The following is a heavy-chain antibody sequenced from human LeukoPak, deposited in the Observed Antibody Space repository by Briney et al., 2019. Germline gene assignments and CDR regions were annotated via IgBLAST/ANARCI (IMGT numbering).Heavy chain of an antibody. CDR2: IHNNGNT. CDR1: GGSVSSVY. D-gene: IGHD4-17*01. J-gene: IGHJ4*02. V-gene: IGHV4-59*08. Sequence: SETLSLTCTVSGGSVSSVYWNWIRQPPGKGLEWIGYIHNNGNTNDNPSLKSRVTISMDASKNQFSLRLSSVTAADTALYYCARRSTYGFFDYWGQGTLVTVSP. CDR3: ARRSTYGFFDY.